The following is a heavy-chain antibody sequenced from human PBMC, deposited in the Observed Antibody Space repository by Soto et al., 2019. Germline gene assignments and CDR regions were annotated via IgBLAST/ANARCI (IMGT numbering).Heavy chain of an antibody. CDR3: AKDGSYYDSPTESDF. D-gene: IGHD3-22*01. V-gene: IGHV3-23*01. Sequence: PGGSLRLSCAASGFTFSSYAMSWVRQAPGKGLEWVSAISGSGYHSYYADAVKGRFTISRDNSKNTLYLQMNCLRAEDTAVYYCAKDGSYYDSPTESDFWGQGTLVTVSS. CDR2: ISGSGYHS. J-gene: IGHJ4*02. CDR1: GFTFSSYA.